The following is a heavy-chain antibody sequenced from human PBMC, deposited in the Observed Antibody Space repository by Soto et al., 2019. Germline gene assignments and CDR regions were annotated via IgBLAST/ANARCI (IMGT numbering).Heavy chain of an antibody. J-gene: IGHJ4*02. CDR3: AKDGLGAEWLRDWDYFDY. CDR2: ISGSGGST. Sequence: GGSLRLSCAASGFAFSSYAMSWVRQAPGKGLEWVSAISGSGGSTYYADSVKGRFTISRDNSKNTLYLQMNSLRAEDTAVYYCAKDGLGAEWLRDWDYFDYWGQGTLVTVSS. V-gene: IGHV3-23*01. D-gene: IGHD5-12*01. CDR1: GFAFSSYA.